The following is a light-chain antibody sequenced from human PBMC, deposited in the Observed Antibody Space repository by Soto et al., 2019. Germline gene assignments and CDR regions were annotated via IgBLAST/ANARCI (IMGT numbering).Light chain of an antibody. Sequence: DIQMTQSPSSLSASVGDRVTITCRASQSITNYLNWYQQKLGKAPKLLIYAASSLQGGVPSRFSGSGSGTDFTLTITSLQPEDFATYYCQQSYHFPLTFGGGTKVEIK. J-gene: IGKJ4*01. V-gene: IGKV1-39*01. CDR3: QQSYHFPLT. CDR1: QSITNY. CDR2: AAS.